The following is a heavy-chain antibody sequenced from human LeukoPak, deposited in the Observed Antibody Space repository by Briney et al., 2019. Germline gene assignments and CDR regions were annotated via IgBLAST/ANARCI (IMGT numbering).Heavy chain of an antibody. D-gene: IGHD1-26*01. CDR2: IYSGGST. V-gene: IGHV3-53*01. CDR1: GFTFSSYS. Sequence: PGGSLRLSCAACGFTFSSYSMNWVRQAPGKGLEWVSVIYSGGSTYYADSVKGRFTISRDNSKNTLYLQMNSLRAEDTAVYYCARDGPIVGAQTGFDYWGQGTLVTVSS. J-gene: IGHJ4*02. CDR3: ARDGPIVGAQTGFDY.